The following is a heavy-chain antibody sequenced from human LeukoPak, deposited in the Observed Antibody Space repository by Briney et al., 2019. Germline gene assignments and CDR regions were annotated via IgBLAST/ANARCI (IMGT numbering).Heavy chain of an antibody. J-gene: IGHJ6*02. V-gene: IGHV4-59*08. CDR3: ARHRYYYYGMDV. CDR2: IYYSGST. Sequence: SETLSLTCTVSGGSISSYYWSWIRQPPGKGLEWIGYIYYSGSTNYNPSLKSRVTISVDTSKNQFSLKLSSVTAADTAVYYCARHRYYYYGMDVWGQGTKVTVSS. CDR1: GGSISSYY.